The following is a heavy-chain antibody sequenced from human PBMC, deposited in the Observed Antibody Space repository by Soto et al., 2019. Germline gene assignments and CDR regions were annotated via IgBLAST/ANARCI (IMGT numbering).Heavy chain of an antibody. D-gene: IGHD5-12*01. CDR2: ISSSSSYI. V-gene: IGHV3-21*01. CDR1: GFTFSSYS. Sequence: PGGSLRLSCAASGFTFSSYSMNWVRQAPGKGLVGVSSISSSSSYIYYADSVKGRFTISRDNAKNSLYLQMNSLRAEDTAVYYCAPIGLVATIDFDYWGQGTLVTVSS. CDR3: APIGLVATIDFDY. J-gene: IGHJ4*02.